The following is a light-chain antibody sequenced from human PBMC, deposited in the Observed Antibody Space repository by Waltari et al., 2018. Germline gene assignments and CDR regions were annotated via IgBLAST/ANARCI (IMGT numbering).Light chain of an antibody. J-gene: IGLJ2*01. V-gene: IGLV2-14*01. CDR1: SSDVGGYNY. CDR2: EVI. CDR3: SSYTSSSTVV. Sequence: QSALTQPASVSGSPGQSITISCTGTSSDVGGYNYVSWYQQHQGKAPKLMIYEVINRPSGVSNRSSGSKSGNTASLTIAGLQAEDEADYYCSSYTSSSTVVFGGGTKLTVL.